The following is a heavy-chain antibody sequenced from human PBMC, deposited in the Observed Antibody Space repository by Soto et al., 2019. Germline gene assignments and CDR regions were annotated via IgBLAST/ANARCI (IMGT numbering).Heavy chain of an antibody. CDR2: IRSKAYGGTT. D-gene: IGHD3-22*01. CDR3: TRDARYYYDSSGYYY. V-gene: IGHV3-49*04. CDR1: GFTFGDYA. Sequence: GGSLRLSCTASGFTFGDYAMSWVRQAPGKGLEWVGFIRSKAYGGTTEYAASVKGRFTISRDDSKSIAYLQMNSLKTEDTAVYYCTRDARYYYDSSGYYYWGQGTLVTVSS. J-gene: IGHJ4*02.